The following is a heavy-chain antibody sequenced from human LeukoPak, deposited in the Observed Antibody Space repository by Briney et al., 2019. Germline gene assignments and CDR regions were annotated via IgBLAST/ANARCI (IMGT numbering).Heavy chain of an antibody. V-gene: IGHV4-59*01. CDR1: GGSISSYH. J-gene: IGHJ5*01. CDR3: ARVGYGDPDS. D-gene: IGHD4-17*01. Sequence: SETLSLTCTVSGGSISSYHWSWIRQPPGKGLEWIGYIYSSGITKYNPSLKSRVTISVDTSRNQFSLKPSSVTAADTAVYYCARVGYGDPDSWGQGTLVTVSS. CDR2: IYSSGIT.